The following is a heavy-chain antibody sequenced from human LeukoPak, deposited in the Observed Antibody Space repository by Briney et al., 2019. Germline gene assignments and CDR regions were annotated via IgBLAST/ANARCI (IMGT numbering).Heavy chain of an antibody. J-gene: IGHJ4*02. Sequence: PSETLSLTCTVSGGSISSSSYYWGWIRQPPGKGLEWIGSIYYSGSTYYNPSLKSRVTMSVDTSKNQFSLKLSSVTAADTAVYYCARDRGNCGGDCYPFDYWGQGTLVTVSS. CDR1: GGSISSSSYY. CDR2: IYYSGST. CDR3: ARDRGNCGGDCYPFDY. D-gene: IGHD2-21*01. V-gene: IGHV4-39*07.